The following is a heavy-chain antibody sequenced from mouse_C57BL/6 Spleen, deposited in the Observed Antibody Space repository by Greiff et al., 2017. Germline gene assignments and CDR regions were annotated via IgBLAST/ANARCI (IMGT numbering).Heavy chain of an antibody. V-gene: IGHV1-42*01. CDR3: ARDTTVVGGYYAMDY. D-gene: IGHD1-1*01. CDR2: INPSTGGT. Sequence: EVQLQQSGPELVKPGASVKISCKASGYSFTGYYMNWVKQSPEKSLEWIGEINPSTGGTTYNQKFKAKATLTVDKSSSTAYMQLKSLTSEDSAVYYCARDTTVVGGYYAMDYWGQGTSVTVSS. CDR1: GYSFTGYY. J-gene: IGHJ4*01.